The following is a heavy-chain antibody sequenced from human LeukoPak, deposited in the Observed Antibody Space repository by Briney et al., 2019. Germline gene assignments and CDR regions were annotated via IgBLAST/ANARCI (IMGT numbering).Heavy chain of an antibody. D-gene: IGHD6-13*01. CDR2: ISCSGGST. CDR3: ATGYSSSWYAFADY. CDR1: GFIFSTYA. V-gene: IGHV3-23*01. J-gene: IGHJ4*02. Sequence: GGSLRLSGAASGFIFSTYAMSWVRQAPGKGLQWVSCISCSGGSTYHDDSLKGRFTISRDNSKNTLYLQMNSLRAEDTAVYYCATGYSSSWYAFADYWGQGTLVTVSS.